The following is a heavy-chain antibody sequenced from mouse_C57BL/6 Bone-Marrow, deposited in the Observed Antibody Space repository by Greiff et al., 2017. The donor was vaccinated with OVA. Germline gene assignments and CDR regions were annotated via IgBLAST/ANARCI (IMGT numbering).Heavy chain of an antibody. CDR3: ARDYEGNAWFAY. V-gene: IGHV14-2*01. D-gene: IGHD2-4*01. Sequence: EVQLQQSGAELVKPGASVKLSCTASGFNIKDYYMHWVKQRTEQGLEWIGRIDPEDGETKYAPNFQGKATITADTSSNTAYLQLSSLTSEDTAVYYCARDYEGNAWFAYWGQGTLVTVSA. CDR1: GFNIKDYY. CDR2: IDPEDGET. J-gene: IGHJ3*01.